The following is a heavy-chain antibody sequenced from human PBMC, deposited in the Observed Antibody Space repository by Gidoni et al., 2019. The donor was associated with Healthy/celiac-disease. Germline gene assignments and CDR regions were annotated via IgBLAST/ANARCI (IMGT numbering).Heavy chain of an antibody. J-gene: IGHJ6*03. CDR3: ARGGSGADYYYYMDV. Sequence: VQLVESGGGVVQPGRSLRLSCAASGFTFSSYGMHWVRQAPGKGLEWVAVIWYDGSNKYYADSVKGRFTISRDNSKNTLYLQMNSLRAEDTAVYYCARGGSGADYYYYMDVWGKGTTVTVSS. D-gene: IGHD3-10*01. CDR1: GFTFSSYG. V-gene: IGHV3-33*01. CDR2: IWYDGSNK.